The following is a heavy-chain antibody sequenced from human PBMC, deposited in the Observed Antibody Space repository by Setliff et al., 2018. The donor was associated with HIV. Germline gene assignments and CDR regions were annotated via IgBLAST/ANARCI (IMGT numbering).Heavy chain of an antibody. CDR2: VYYSGST. D-gene: IGHD3-3*01. J-gene: IGHJ4*02. CDR3: ARSQPDTIFGVVIFDY. Sequence: SETLSLTCTVSGGSISSSGPGYYWGWVRQAPGGGLEWIGSVYYSGSTYYNPSLKSRGTISLDTSKNQLSLRLTSMTAADTAVYYCARSQPDTIFGVVIFDYWGQGKMVTVSS. CDR1: GGSISSSGPGYY. V-gene: IGHV4-39*01.